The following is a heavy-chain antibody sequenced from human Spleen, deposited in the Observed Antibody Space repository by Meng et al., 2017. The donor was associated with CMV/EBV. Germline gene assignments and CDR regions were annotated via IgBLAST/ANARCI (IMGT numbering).Heavy chain of an antibody. Sequence: GESLKISCAASGFAFSSHAMTWVRQAPGKGLEWLANIKQDGSEKYYVDSVKGRFTISRDNANKSLSLQMDSLRAEDTAVYYCAGDGSCSTTTCYTPFVYWGQGTLVTVSS. D-gene: IGHD2-2*02. CDR3: AGDGSCSTTTCYTPFVY. CDR1: GFAFSSHA. J-gene: IGHJ4*02. CDR2: IKQDGSEK. V-gene: IGHV3-7*01.